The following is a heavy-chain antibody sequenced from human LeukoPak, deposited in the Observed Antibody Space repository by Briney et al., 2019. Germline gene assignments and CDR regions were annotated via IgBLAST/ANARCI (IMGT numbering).Heavy chain of an antibody. Sequence: RESPEISLKGSWNSLFRYLIRLGAPIARESLGGVGIIYPGDSDTRYSPSFQGQVTISADTSISTAYLQWSSLKASDTAIYYCARRSNFWEFNDYWGQGTLVTVSS. J-gene: IGHJ4*02. V-gene: IGHV5-51*01. D-gene: IGHD3-3*01. CDR3: ARRSNFWEFNDY. CDR2: IYPGDSDT. CDR1: WNSLFRYL.